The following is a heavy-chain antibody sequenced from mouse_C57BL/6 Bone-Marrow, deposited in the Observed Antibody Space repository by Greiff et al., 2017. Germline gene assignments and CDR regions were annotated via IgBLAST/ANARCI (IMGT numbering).Heavy chain of an antibody. CDR1: GYAFTNYL. V-gene: IGHV1-54*01. CDR2: INPGSGGT. Sequence: VQLVESGAELVRPGTSVKVSCKASGYAFTNYLIEWVKQRPGQGLEWIGVINPGSGGTNYNEKFKGKATLTADKSSSTAYMQLSSLTSEDSAVYFCAREGETHWYFDVWGTGTTVTVSS. J-gene: IGHJ1*03. CDR3: AREGETHWYFDV.